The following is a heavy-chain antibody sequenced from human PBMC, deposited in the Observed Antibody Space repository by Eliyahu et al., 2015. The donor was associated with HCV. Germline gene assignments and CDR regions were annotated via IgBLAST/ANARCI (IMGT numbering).Heavy chain of an antibody. D-gene: IGHD4-23*01. CDR2: VKPNRGNT. CDR1: GYTFTSYD. V-gene: IGHV1-8*01. CDR3: ARGGSFLAPLRWSHRAHDY. Sequence: QVQLVQSGAEVKKPGASVKVSCKASGYTFTSYDINWVRQATGQGLEWMGWVKPNRGNTGYAQKFQGRVTMTRNTSISTAYMELSSLRSEDTAVYYCARGGSFLAPLRWSHRAHDYWGQGTLVTVSS. J-gene: IGHJ4*02.